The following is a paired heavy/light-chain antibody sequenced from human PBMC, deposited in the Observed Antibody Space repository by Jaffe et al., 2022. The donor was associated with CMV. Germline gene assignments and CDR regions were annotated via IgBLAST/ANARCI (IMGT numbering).Light chain of an antibody. Sequence: QSLLTQPPSASGTPGQRVTISCSGDSSNIGTNSVNWYQQFPGTAPKRLIYSNNQRPSGVPDRFSGSKSGTSASLAISGLQSEDEADYYCATWDNSLNGHVIFGGGTKLTVL. J-gene: IGLJ2*01. CDR3: ATWDNSLNGHVI. V-gene: IGLV1-44*01. CDR1: SSNIGTNS. CDR2: SNN.
Heavy chain of an antibody. V-gene: IGHV3-53*01. J-gene: IGHJ4*02. CDR1: GFTVGTNY. CDR2: IYSDGRT. D-gene: IGHD1-26*01. CDR3: VGQNSWDLASLHS. Sequence: EVHLVQSGGGLVQPGGSLRLSCAASGFTVGTNYMSWIRQAPGKGLEWVSFIYSDGRTSYADSLKGRFGISRDISTNTLFLQMDSLTAEDTAVYYCVGQNSWDLASLHSWGQGTLVTVSS.